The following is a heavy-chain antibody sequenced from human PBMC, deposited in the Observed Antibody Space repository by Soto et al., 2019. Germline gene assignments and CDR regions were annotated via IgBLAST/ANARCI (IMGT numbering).Heavy chain of an antibody. Sequence: SETLSLTCTVSGGSISSYYWSWIRQPPGKGLEWIGYIYYSGSTNYNPSLKSRVTISVDTSKNQFSLKLSSVTAADTAVYYRARSIAVAGTYYWGQGTLVTVSS. V-gene: IGHV4-59*08. J-gene: IGHJ4*02. CDR1: GGSISSYY. CDR3: ARSIAVAGTYY. D-gene: IGHD6-19*01. CDR2: IYYSGST.